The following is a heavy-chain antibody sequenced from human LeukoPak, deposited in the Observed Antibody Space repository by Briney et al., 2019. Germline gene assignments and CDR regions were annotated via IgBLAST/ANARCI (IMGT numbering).Heavy chain of an antibody. Sequence: SSETLSLTCGVSGGSFSGYYWSWIRQSPGKGLEWIGEINESGSTDYNPSLMSRVTISLDTSKNQFSLKLSSVTAADTAVYYCASLAGRGYSGYDWDYWGQGTLVTVSS. V-gene: IGHV4-34*01. CDR2: INESGST. D-gene: IGHD5-12*01. CDR1: GGSFSGYY. CDR3: ASLAGRGYSGYDWDY. J-gene: IGHJ4*02.